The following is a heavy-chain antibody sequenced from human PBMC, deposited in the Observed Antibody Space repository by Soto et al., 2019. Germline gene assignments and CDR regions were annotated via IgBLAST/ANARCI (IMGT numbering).Heavy chain of an antibody. J-gene: IGHJ1*01. CDR2: ISWDGSST. D-gene: IGHD1-26*01. V-gene: IGHV3-43*01. CDR1: GFTFDDYT. CDR3: AKPVFTSETYYGAEYFQH. Sequence: EMQLVESGGVVVQPGGSLRLSCAASGFTFDDYTMHWVRQAPGKGLEWVSLISWDGSSTYYADSVKGRFTISRDNSKNSLYLQMNSLRTEDTALYYCAKPVFTSETYYGAEYFQHWGQGTLVTVSS.